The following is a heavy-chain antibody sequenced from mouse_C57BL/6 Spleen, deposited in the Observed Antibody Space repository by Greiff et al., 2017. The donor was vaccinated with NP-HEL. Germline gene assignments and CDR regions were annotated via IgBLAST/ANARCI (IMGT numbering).Heavy chain of an antibody. V-gene: IGHV1-42*01. D-gene: IGHD1-1*01. CDR2: INPSTGGT. J-gene: IGHJ4*01. CDR1: GYSFTGYY. Sequence: VQLKQSGPELVKPGASVKISCKASGYSFTGYYMNWVKQSPEKSLEWIGEINPSTGGTTYNQKFKAKATLTVDKSSSTAYMQLKSLTSEDSAVYYGADTVPRGDYYAMDYWGQGTSVTVSS. CDR3: ADTVPRGDYYAMDY.